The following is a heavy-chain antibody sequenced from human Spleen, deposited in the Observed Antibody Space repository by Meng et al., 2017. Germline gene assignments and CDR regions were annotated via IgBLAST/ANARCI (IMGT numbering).Heavy chain of an antibody. J-gene: IGHJ4*02. D-gene: IGHD4-11*01. CDR1: GSSINSGYY. Sequence: SETLSLTCSVSGSSINSGYYWAWIRQPPGKGLEWIGRIYHSGSTYYTPSLKSRVTISIDTSKSQFFLKLTSVTAADTAVYYCARGAYTNTVPFDYWGRGTLGTVSS. V-gene: IGHV4-38-2*02. CDR2: IYHSGST. CDR3: ARGAYTNTVPFDY.